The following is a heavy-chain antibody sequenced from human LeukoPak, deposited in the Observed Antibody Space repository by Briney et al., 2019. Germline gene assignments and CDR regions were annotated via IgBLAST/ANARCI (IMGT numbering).Heavy chain of an antibody. CDR1: GFTFSTYW. D-gene: IGHD4-17*01. V-gene: IGHV3-7*03. CDR2: IKEDASEK. Sequence: GGSLRLSCAASGFTFSTYWMSWVRQAPGKGLEWVANIKEDASEKKYVDSVKGRFTISRDNAKNSLYLQMNSLRAEDTALYYCARSLDYGDYPRYFDYWGQGTLVTVSS. CDR3: ARSLDYGDYPRYFDY. J-gene: IGHJ4*02.